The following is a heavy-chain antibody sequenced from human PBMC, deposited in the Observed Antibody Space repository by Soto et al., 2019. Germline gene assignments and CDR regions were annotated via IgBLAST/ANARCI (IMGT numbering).Heavy chain of an antibody. CDR3: ARGAYSSTITGMDV. CDR1: GFTFSSYS. Sequence: EVQLVESWGGLVKPGGSLRLSCAASGFTFSSYSMNWVSQAPGKGLEWVSSISSSSSYIYYADSVTGRFTITRDNAKNSLYRQMNSLSAEDTAVYYCARGAYSSTITGMDVWGQGTTVTVSS. V-gene: IGHV3-21*01. D-gene: IGHD6-13*01. CDR2: ISSSSSYI. J-gene: IGHJ6*02.